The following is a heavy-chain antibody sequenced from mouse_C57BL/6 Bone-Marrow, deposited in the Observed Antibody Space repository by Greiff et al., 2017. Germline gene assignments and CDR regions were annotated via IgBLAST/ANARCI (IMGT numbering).Heavy chain of an antibody. CDR3: APRYYYGSSYVVY. V-gene: IGHV1-55*01. CDR1: GYTFTSYW. D-gene: IGHD1-1*01. CDR2: IYPGSGST. J-gene: IGHJ2*01. Sequence: QVQLQQPGAELVKPGASVKMSCKASGYTFTSYWITWVKQRPGQGLEWIGDIYPGSGSTNYNEKFKSKATLTVDTSSSTAYMQLRSRTSEDAAVYDCAPRYYYGSSYVVYWGQGTTLTVSS.